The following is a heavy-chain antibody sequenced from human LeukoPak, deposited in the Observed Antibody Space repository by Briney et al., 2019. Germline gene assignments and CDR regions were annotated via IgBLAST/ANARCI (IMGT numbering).Heavy chain of an antibody. J-gene: IGHJ6*02. V-gene: IGHV4-30-2*01. CDR1: GGSSSSGGYS. D-gene: IGHD4-11*01. CDR3: ARTTVVDGMDV. Sequence: SETLSLTCAVSGGSSSSGGYSWSWIRQPPGKGLEWIGYIYHSGSTYYNPSLKSRVTISVDRSKNQFSLKLSSVTAADTAVYYCARTTVVDGMDVWGQGTTVTVSS. CDR2: IYHSGST.